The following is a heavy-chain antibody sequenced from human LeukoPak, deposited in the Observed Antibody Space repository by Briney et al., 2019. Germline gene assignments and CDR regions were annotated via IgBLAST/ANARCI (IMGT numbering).Heavy chain of an antibody. D-gene: IGHD2/OR15-2a*01. J-gene: IGHJ4*02. V-gene: IGHV3-21*03. Sequence: GGSLRLSCAAAGFAFNTYSMNWVRQAPGKGLEGVSFIFSSSTYIYYTDSVKGRFTISRYNARNSLYLQMANLRAEDTGVYYCARDFYAGFALDYWGQGTLVTVSS. CDR2: IFSSSTYI. CDR1: GFAFNTYS. CDR3: ARDFYAGFALDY.